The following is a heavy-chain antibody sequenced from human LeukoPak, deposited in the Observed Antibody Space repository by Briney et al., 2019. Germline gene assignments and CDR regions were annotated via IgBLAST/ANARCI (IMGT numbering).Heavy chain of an antibody. CDR1: GGPIISYY. CDR3: LKYYGSTGYSPSYYMDV. D-gene: IGHD3-22*01. V-gene: IGHV4-4*07. Sequence: PSETLSLTCTVSGGPIISYYWSWIRQSAGKGLEWIGRIYGSGITDYSPSLKSRISMSLDMSKKQFSLKLTSVTAADTAVYARLKYYGSTGYSPSYYMDVWGKGTSVTV. J-gene: IGHJ6*03. CDR2: IYGSGIT.